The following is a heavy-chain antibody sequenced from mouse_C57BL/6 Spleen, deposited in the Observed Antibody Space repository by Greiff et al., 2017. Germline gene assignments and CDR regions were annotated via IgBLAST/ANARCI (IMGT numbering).Heavy chain of an antibody. CDR3: ARSGDGYYLDY. Sequence: VQLQQSGPELVKPGASVKISCKASGYTFTDYYMNWVKQSHGKSLEWIGDINPNNGGTSYNQKFKGKATLTVDKSSSTAYMELRSLTSEDSAVYYCARSGDGYYLDYWGQGTTLTVSS. V-gene: IGHV1-26*01. CDR1: GYTFTDYY. J-gene: IGHJ2*01. D-gene: IGHD2-3*01. CDR2: INPNNGGT.